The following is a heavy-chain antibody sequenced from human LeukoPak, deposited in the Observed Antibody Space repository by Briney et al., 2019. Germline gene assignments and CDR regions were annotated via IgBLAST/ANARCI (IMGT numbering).Heavy chain of an antibody. J-gene: IGHJ3*02. CDR1: GYTLTELS. V-gene: IGHV1-24*01. CDR2: FDPEDGET. D-gene: IGHD2-15*01. Sequence: WASVKVSCKVSGYTLTELSMHWVRQAPGKGLEWMGGFDPEDGETIYAQKFQGRVTMSEDTSTDTAYMEMSSLRAEDTAVYYCAPAGPYLRWYTIGPFGIWGQGTMVTVSS. CDR3: APAGPYLRWYTIGPFGI.